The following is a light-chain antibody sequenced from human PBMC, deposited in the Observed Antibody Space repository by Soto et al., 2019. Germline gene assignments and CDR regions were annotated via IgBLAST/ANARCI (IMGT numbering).Light chain of an antibody. J-gene: IGLJ1*01. V-gene: IGLV1-44*01. CDR3: AAWDVSLNGHV. CDR2: SNT. CDR1: SSNIGSRT. Sequence: VLPQPPSASGTPGQRVTISCSGSSSNIGSRTANWYQQLPGAAPKLLIYSNTQRPSGVPDRFSGSKAGTSASLDISGLQPEDEAHYYCAAWDVSLNGHVFGGGTKVTVL.